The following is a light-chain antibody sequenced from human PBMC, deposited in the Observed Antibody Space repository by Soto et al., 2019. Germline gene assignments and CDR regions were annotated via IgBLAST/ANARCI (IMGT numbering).Light chain of an antibody. V-gene: IGKV2-24*01. J-gene: IGKJ2*01. CDR3: IQATPLRPYT. Sequence: DLVMTQTPLSSPVTLGQPASISCRSSQSLVHSDGNTYLSWLQQRPGQPPRLLIYKVSNRFSGVPDRCGCSGAGTAFTLMISRVEAEDVGAYYYIQATPLRPYTFGQGTKLEIK. CDR2: KVS. CDR1: QSLVHSDGNTY.